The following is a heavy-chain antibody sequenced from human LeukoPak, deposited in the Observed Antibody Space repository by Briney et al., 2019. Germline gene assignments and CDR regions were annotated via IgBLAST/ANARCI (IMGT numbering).Heavy chain of an antibody. Sequence: GASVKVSCKASGYTFTGYYMHWVRQAPGQGLEWMGWINPNSGGTNYAQKFQGRVTMTRDTSISTAYMELSRLRSGGTAVYYCARESKTDFWSGYEAIYYFDYWGQGTLVTVSS. J-gene: IGHJ4*02. D-gene: IGHD3-3*01. CDR2: INPNSGGT. CDR3: ARESKTDFWSGYEAIYYFDY. CDR1: GYTFTGYY. V-gene: IGHV1-2*02.